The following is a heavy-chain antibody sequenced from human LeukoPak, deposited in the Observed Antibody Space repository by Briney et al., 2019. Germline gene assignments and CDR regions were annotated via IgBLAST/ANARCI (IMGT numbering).Heavy chain of an antibody. Sequence: SETLSLTCAVYGGSFSGYYWSRIRQPPGKGLEWIGEINHSGSTNYNPSLKSRVTISVDTSKNQFSLKLSSVTAADTAVYYCASGVGATGFDYWGQGTLVTVSS. CDR2: INHSGST. CDR1: GGSFSGYY. V-gene: IGHV4-34*01. J-gene: IGHJ4*02. CDR3: ASGVGATGFDY. D-gene: IGHD1-26*01.